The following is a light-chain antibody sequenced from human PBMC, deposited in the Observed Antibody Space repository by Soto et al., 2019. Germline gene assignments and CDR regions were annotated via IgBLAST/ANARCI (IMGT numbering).Light chain of an antibody. CDR3: SSYTSSSTTV. Sequence: QSALTQPPSVSGSPGQSVTISCTGTSSDIGTYNRVSWYQQPPGTAPKLMIYEVSNRPSGVPDRFSGSKSGNTASLTISGLLAEDEADYYCSSYTSSSTTVFGGGTKLTVL. V-gene: IGLV2-18*02. CDR2: EVS. CDR1: SSDIGTYNR. J-gene: IGLJ2*01.